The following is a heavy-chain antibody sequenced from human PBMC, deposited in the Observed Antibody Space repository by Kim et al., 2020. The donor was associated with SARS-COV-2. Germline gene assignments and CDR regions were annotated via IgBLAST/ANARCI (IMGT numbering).Heavy chain of an antibody. Sequence: GGSLRLSCAASGFTFSSYEVNWVRQAPGKGLEWVSYISSSGGRIYYVDSVKGRFTISRDNAKNSLYLQMNSLRAEDTAVYYCARGARMPICWRLNYFDYWGEGTLVTVSS. V-gene: IGHV3-48*03. D-gene: IGHD3-9*01. CDR2: ISSSGGRI. CDR3: ARGARMPICWRLNYFDY. J-gene: IGHJ4*02. CDR1: GFTFSSYE.